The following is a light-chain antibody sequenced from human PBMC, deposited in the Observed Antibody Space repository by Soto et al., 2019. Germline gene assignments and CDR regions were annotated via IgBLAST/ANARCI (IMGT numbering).Light chain of an antibody. CDR3: SSYTTSNTPLYV. Sequence: QSALTQPASVSGSPGQSITISCTGTSSDVAAYNYVSWFQHHAGKAPKLMLYDVNNRPSGVSNRFSGSKSGTTASLTISGLQVEDEADYYCSSYTTSNTPLYVFGTGTKVTVL. V-gene: IGLV2-14*03. CDR2: DVN. J-gene: IGLJ1*01. CDR1: SSDVAAYNY.